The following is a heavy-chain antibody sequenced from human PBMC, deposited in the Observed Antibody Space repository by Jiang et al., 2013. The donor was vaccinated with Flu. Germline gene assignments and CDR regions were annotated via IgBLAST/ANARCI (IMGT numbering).Heavy chain of an antibody. V-gene: IGHV1-69*01. CDR2: IIPIFGTA. CDR3: ARDRLVALSDAFDI. J-gene: IGHJ3*02. D-gene: IGHD6-6*01. Sequence: QLVESGAEVKKPGSSVKVSCKASGGTFSSYAISWVRQAPGQGLEWMGGIIPIFGTANYAQKFQGRVTITADESTSTAYMELSSLRSEDTAVYYCARDRLVALSDAFDIWGQGTMVTVSS. CDR1: GGTFSSYA.